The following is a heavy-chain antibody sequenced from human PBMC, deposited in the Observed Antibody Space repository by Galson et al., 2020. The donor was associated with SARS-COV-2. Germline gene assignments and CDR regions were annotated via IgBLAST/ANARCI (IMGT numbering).Heavy chain of an antibody. CDR3: ASSIVGPSPPDY. CDR1: GFTFSSYS. D-gene: IGHD3-16*02. J-gene: IGHJ4*02. Sequence: NSGGSLRLSCAASGFTFSSYSMNWVRQAPGKGLEWVSSISSSSSYIYYADSVKGRFTISRDNAKNSLYLQMNSLRAEDTAVYYCASSIVGPSPPDYWGQGTLVTVSS. CDR2: ISSSSSYI. V-gene: IGHV3-21*01.